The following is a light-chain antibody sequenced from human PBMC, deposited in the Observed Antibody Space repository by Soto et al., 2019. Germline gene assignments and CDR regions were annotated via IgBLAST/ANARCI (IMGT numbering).Light chain of an antibody. CDR2: EVS. CDR3: QSYDRSLSGSF. V-gene: IGLV2-14*01. Sequence: QSALAQPASVSGSPGQSITISCTGSSSDVGAYNSVSWYQQHPGQAPQLMIYEVSNRPSGVSNRFSGSKSGNTASLTISGLQAEDETDYYCQSYDRSLSGSFFGTGTKLTVL. CDR1: SSDVGAYNS. J-gene: IGLJ1*01.